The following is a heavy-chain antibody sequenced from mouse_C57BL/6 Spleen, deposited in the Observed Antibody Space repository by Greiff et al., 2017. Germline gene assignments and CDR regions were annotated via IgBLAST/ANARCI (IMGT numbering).Heavy chain of an antibody. D-gene: IGHD1-2*01. CDR1: GYAFSSSW. CDR2: IYPGDGDT. CDR3: ARSGLRPLFAY. V-gene: IGHV1-82*01. Sequence: QVQLQQSGPELVKPGASVKISCKASGYAFSSSWMNWVKQRPGKGLEWIGRIYPGDGDTNYNGKFKGKATLTADKSSSTAYMQLSSLTSEGSAVYFCARSGLRPLFAYWGQGTLVTVSA. J-gene: IGHJ3*01.